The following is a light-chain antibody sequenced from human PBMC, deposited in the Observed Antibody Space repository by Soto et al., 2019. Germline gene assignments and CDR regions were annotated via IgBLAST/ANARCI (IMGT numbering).Light chain of an antibody. CDR1: QSVSATY. CDR2: AAS. CDR3: QHYVTSPLT. V-gene: IGKV3-20*01. Sequence: DIELTQSPGPLSLSPGARATLSCRASQSVSATYLAWYQQKPGQAPRLLIYAASSRATGVPDRFSGSGSGTDFTLTISRLEPEDFAVYYCQHYVTSPLTFGGGTKVDIK. J-gene: IGKJ4*01.